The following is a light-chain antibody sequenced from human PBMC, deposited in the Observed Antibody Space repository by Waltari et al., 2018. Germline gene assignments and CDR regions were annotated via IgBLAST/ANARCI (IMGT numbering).Light chain of an antibody. V-gene: IGLV2-8*01. J-gene: IGLJ1*01. CDR2: EVR. CDR1: SSDVGRDNL. Sequence: QSALTQPPSASGSPGQSVTISCTGTSSDVGRDNLVSWYQQHPGKAPRLLISEVRKRPSGVPDRFSGSRSGTTASLTVSGLQAEDEADYYCSSTSSSGLYFVFGTGTRLTVL. CDR3: SSTSSSGLYFV.